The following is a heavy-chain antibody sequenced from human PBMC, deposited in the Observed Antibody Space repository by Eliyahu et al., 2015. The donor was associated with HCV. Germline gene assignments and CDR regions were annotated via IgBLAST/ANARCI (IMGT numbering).Heavy chain of an antibody. CDR3: ARGPPGDSVRPLGCY. Sequence: EVQLVESGGGLVQPGRSLRLSCTASXSTXGXYAVXWFRQAPGKGLEWVGFIRTKAYSGTTEYAASVKGRFTISRDDSKSIAYLQMNSLKSEDTAVYFCARGPPGDSVRPLGCYWGQGTLVTVSS. V-gene: IGHV3-49*03. CDR2: IRTKAYSGTT. J-gene: IGHJ4*02. CDR1: XSTXGXYA. D-gene: IGHD5/OR15-5a*01.